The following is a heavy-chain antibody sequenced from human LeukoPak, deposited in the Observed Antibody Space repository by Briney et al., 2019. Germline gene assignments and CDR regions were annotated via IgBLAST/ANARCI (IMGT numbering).Heavy chain of an antibody. D-gene: IGHD3-22*01. V-gene: IGHV3-43*02. CDR2: ISGDGGST. CDR3: AKGHFDKYGPAWGHYFDY. Sequence: GRSLRLLCAASGFTFDDYAMHWVRQAPGKGLEWVSLISGDGGSTYYADSVKGRFAISRDNSKNSLYLQMNSLRTEDPALYYCAKGHFDKYGPAWGHYFDYWGQGTLVTVSS. J-gene: IGHJ4*02. CDR1: GFTFDDYA.